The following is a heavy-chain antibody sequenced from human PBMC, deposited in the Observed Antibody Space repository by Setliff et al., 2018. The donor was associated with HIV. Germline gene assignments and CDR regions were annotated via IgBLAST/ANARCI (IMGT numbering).Heavy chain of an antibody. Sequence: PGESLKISCKALDYTFSTYWIGWVRQMPGEGLEWMGIIYPDDSNIRYNPSFQSQVTISADKSITTAYLEIHNLKASDTATYHCARRDGRSMNAFQIWGPGTMVTVSS. CDR1: DYTFSTYW. J-gene: IGHJ3*01. CDR2: IYPDDSNI. CDR3: ARRDGRSMNAFQI. V-gene: IGHV5-51*01. D-gene: IGHD6-13*01.